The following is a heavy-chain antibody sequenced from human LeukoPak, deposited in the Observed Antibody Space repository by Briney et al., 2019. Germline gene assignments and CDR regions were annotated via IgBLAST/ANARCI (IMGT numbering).Heavy chain of an antibody. D-gene: IGHD3-22*01. CDR3: AKYYYDSSGHHGAFDI. CDR1: GFTLSSYV. Sequence: GGSLRLSCAASGFTLSSYVVGWVRQAPGKGLQWVSAVSVSGGSTHYADSVKGRFTISRDNSKNTVYLQMNSLRAEDTAAYYCAKYYYDSSGHHGAFDIWGQGTMVTVSS. V-gene: IGHV3-23*01. J-gene: IGHJ3*02. CDR2: VSVSGGST.